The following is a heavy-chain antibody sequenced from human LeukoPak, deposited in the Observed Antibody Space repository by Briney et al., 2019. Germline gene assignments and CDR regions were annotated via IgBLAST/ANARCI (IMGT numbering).Heavy chain of an antibody. D-gene: IGHD1-26*01. Sequence: GGSLRLSCAASGFTFSSYEMNWVRQAPGKGLEWVSYISSSGSTIYYADSVKGRFTISRDNAKNSLYLQMNSLRAEDTAVYYCAKTGATYLYFQHWGQGTLVTVSS. CDR1: GFTFSSYE. CDR3: AKTGATYLYFQH. CDR2: ISSSGSTI. V-gene: IGHV3-48*03. J-gene: IGHJ1*01.